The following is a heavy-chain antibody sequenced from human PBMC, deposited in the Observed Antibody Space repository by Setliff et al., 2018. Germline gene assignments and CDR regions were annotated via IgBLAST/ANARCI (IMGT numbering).Heavy chain of an antibody. CDR3: AYDSSGYYPGY. CDR1: GHTFITFG. Sequence: ASVKVSCKASGHTFITFGISWVRQAPGQGLEWMGWISAYSDDTKYAEKFQGRVTMTMXXXTGTAXXXXRSLRSDDTAVYICAYDSSGYYPGYWGQGTLVTVSS. J-gene: IGHJ4*02. V-gene: IGHV1-18*01. CDR2: ISAYSDDT. D-gene: IGHD3-22*01.